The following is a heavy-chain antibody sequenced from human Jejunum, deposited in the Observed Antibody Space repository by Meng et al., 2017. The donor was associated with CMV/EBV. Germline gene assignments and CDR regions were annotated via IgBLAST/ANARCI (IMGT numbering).Heavy chain of an antibody. J-gene: IGHJ5*02. CDR2: ISYDGTNN. V-gene: IGHV3-30-3*01. D-gene: IGHD4/OR15-4a*01. Sequence: VVRGVWGVAVVRPGGGLSFSCSAFGFTFSRSTKRRVRQAPGQGLGWLAIISYDGTNNYYADSLKGRFTISRDNSKNTAFLQMNSLRPDDTGVYYCTSDYGGFDPWGQGTLVTVSS. CDR3: TSDYGGFDP. CDR1: GFTFSRST.